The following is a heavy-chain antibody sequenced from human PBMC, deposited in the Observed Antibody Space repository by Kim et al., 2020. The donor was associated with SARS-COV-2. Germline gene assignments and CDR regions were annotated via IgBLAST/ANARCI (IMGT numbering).Heavy chain of an antibody. V-gene: IGHV5-10-1*01. CDR3: ARLGFMYGSGSYYLV. CDR1: GYSFTSYW. J-gene: IGHJ4*02. D-gene: IGHD3-10*01. CDR2: IDPSDSYT. Sequence: GESLKISCKGSGYSFTSYWISWVRQMPGKGLEWMGRIDPSDSYTNYSPSFQGHVTISADKSISTAYLQWSSLKASDTAMYYCARLGFMYGSGSYYLVWGQGTLVTVSS.